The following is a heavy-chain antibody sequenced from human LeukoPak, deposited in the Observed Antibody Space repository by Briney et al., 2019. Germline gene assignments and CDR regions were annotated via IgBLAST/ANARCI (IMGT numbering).Heavy chain of an antibody. J-gene: IGHJ4*02. Sequence: GGSLRLSCAASGFIFSSYHMNWVRQAPRKRPEWVSYVSSDGSGIYYADSVKGRFTISRDNAKNSLFLQMDSLRVEDTAVYYCASNSLTRAKGTDYWGQGTLVTVSS. D-gene: IGHD3-9*01. CDR2: VSSDGSGI. CDR1: GFIFSSYH. CDR3: ASNSLTRAKGTDY. V-gene: IGHV3-48*01.